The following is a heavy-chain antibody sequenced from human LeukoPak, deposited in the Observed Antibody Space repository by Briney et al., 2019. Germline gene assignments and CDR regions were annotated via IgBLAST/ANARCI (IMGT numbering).Heavy chain of an antibody. CDR1: GGSFSGYY. CDR2: INHSGST. D-gene: IGHD3-22*01. J-gene: IGHJ4*02. Sequence: SSETLSLTCAVYGGSFSGYYWSWIRQPPGKGLEWIGEINHSGSTNYNPSLKSRVTISVDTSKNQFSLKLSSVTAADTAVYYCARGPITMIVVSEFEYYFDYWGQGTLVTVSS. V-gene: IGHV4-34*01. CDR3: ARGPITMIVVSEFEYYFDY.